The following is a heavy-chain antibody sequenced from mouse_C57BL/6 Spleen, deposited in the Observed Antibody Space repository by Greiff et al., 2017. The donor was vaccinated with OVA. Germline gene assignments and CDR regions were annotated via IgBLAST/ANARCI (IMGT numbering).Heavy chain of an antibody. D-gene: IGHD3-3*01. CDR1: GYAFSSSW. CDR3: ASEGFYFDY. CDR2: IYPGDGDT. V-gene: IGHV1-82*01. J-gene: IGHJ2*01. Sequence: QVTLKVSGPELVKPGASVKISCKASGYAFSSSWMNWVKQRPGKGLEWIGRIYPGDGDTNYNGKVKGKATLTADKSSSTAYMQLSSLTSEDSAVYFCASEGFYFDYWGQGTTLTVSS.